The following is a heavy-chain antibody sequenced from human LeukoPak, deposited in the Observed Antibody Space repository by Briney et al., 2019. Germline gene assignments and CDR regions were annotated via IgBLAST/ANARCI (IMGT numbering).Heavy chain of an antibody. CDR3: AREAHGIAAAGTDY. D-gene: IGHD6-13*01. Sequence: ASVKVSCKASGYTFTSYGISWVRQAPGQGLEWMGWISAYNGNTNYAQKLQGRVTMTRDMSTSTVYMELSSLRSEDTAVYYCAREAHGIAAAGTDYWGQGTLVTVSS. J-gene: IGHJ4*02. CDR2: ISAYNGNT. CDR1: GYTFTSYG. V-gene: IGHV1-18*01.